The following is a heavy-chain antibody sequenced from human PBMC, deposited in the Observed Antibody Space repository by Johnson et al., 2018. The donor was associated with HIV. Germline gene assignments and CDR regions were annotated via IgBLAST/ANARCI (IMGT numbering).Heavy chain of an antibody. CDR1: GFTFSSYW. CDR2: IKQDGSEK. D-gene: IGHD3-3*01. J-gene: IGHJ3*02. Sequence: VQLVESGGGLVQPGGSLRLSCAASGFTFSSYWMSWVRQAPGKGLEWVANIKQDGSEKYYADSVKGRFTISRDNSKNTLYLQMNSLRVADTAVYYCARDALLRFLEWFIWGQGTMVTVSS. CDR3: ARDALLRFLEWFI. V-gene: IGHV3-7*01.